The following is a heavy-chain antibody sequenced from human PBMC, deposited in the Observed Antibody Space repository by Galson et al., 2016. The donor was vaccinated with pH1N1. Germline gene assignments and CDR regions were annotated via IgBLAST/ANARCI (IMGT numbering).Heavy chain of an antibody. J-gene: IGHJ3*01. V-gene: IGHV1-18*01. CDR1: GYTFTSFG. Sequence: SVKVSCKASGYTFTSFGITWVRQAPGQGLEWMGWINAHNGHTDYAQRLQGGVAMTTDTSTSTAYMELRSLRSDETAVYFCARGAVMNAFAYWGQGTMVTVSS. CDR3: ARGAVMNAFAY. D-gene: IGHD3-16*01. CDR2: INAHNGHT.